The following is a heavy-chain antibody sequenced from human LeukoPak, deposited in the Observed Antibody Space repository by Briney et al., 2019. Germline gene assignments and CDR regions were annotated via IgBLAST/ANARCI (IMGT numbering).Heavy chain of an antibody. Sequence: PSETLPLTCTVSGGSISSYYWSWIRQPAGKGLEWIGRIYTSGSTNNYNPSLKSRVTMSVDTSKNQFSLKLSSVTAADTAVYYCARVPTVTFFDYWGQGTLVTVSS. CDR2: IYTSGST. D-gene: IGHD4-17*01. CDR1: GGSISSYY. V-gene: IGHV4-4*07. CDR3: ARVPTVTFFDY. J-gene: IGHJ4*02.